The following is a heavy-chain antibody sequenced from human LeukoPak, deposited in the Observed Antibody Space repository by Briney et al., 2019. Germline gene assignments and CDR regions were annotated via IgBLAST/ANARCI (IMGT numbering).Heavy chain of an antibody. V-gene: IGHV1-18*01. Sequence: GALVKVSCKASGYIFPSYGISWVRQAPGQGLEWMGWISVYNGKTNYAQKVQGRVTMTTDTVTSTAYMELRSLTPDDTAVYYCARLQGYQDYWGQGTLVTVSS. D-gene: IGHD2-2*01. CDR2: ISVYNGKT. CDR3: ARLQGYQDY. J-gene: IGHJ4*02. CDR1: GYIFPSYG.